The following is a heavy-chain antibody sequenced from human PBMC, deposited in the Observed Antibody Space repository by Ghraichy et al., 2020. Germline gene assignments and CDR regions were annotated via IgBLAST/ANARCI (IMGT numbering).Heavy chain of an antibody. D-gene: IGHD2-21*01. CDR3: AKNCGDYCSYGLDV. CDR1: GFTFGSTW. Sequence: GGSLRLSCAASGFTFGSTWMTWVRQAPGKRLEWVANIKEDGSLTYYVDSVKGRFTISRDNARNSLYLQMDSLRAEDTAVYYCAKNCGDYCSYGLDVWGQGTMVTVSS. J-gene: IGHJ3*01. CDR2: IKEDGSLT. V-gene: IGHV3-7*01.